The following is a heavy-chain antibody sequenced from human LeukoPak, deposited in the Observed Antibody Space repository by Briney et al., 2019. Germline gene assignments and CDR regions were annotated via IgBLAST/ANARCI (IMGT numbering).Heavy chain of an antibody. J-gene: IGHJ4*02. D-gene: IGHD3-22*01. Sequence: GASVKVSCKVSGYTLTELSMHWVRQAPGKGVEWMAGFDPEDGETIYAQKFQGRVTMTEDTSTDTAYMELSSLRSEDTAVYYCASSNYDSRGGGWREDYWGQGTLVTVSS. CDR2: FDPEDGET. CDR3: ASSNYDSRGGGWREDY. V-gene: IGHV1-24*01. CDR1: GYTLTELS.